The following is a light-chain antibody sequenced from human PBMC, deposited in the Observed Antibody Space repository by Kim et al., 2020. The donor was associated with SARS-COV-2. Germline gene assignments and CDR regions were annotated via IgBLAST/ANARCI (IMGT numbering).Light chain of an antibody. CDR1: NSDVGDYNS. V-gene: IGLV2-14*03. CDR3: SSYTDTSTLI. Sequence: QSVLSQPASVSGSPGQSITISCTGSNSDVGDYNSVSWYQHHPGKAPRLIIYAVVKRPSGVSNRFSGSKSGNTASLTISGLQAEDEAHYHCSSYTDTSTLIFGGGTKVTVL. J-gene: IGLJ2*01. CDR2: AVV.